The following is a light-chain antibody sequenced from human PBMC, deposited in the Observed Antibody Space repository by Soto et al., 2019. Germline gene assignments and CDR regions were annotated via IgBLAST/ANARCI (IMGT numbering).Light chain of an antibody. CDR1: SSDVGGYYY. CDR2: DVT. J-gene: IGLJ1*01. Sequence: QSALTQPRSVSGSPGQPVTISCTGTSSDVGGYYYVSWYQQHPGKAPKLMIYDVTKRPSGVPDRFSGSKSGNTASLTISGLQAEDEADYYCCSYAGRYTFVCGTGTKLTVL. CDR3: CSYAGRYTFV. V-gene: IGLV2-11*01.